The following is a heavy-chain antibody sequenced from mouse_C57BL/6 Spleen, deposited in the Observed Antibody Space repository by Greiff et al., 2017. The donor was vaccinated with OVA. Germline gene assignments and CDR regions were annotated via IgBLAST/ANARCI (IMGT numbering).Heavy chain of an antibody. CDR1: GYSFTDYN. D-gene: IGHD1-1*01. CDR3: AEIYYGSPYFDY. V-gene: IGHV1-39*01. Sequence: QLQESGPELVKPGASVKISCKASGYSFTDYNMNWVKQRTGKSLEWIGVINPNDGNTSYNQKFKGKATLTVDQSSSTAYMQLNSLTSEDSAVYYCAEIYYGSPYFDYWGQGTTLTVSS. CDR2: INPNDGNT. J-gene: IGHJ2*01.